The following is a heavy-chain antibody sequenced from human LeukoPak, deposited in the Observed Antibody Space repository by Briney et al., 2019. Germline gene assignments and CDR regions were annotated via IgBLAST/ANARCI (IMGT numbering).Heavy chain of an antibody. CDR1: GFTFSSHG. CDR2: ISYDGSSK. V-gene: IGHV3-30*18. Sequence: PGRSLRLSCAASGFTFSSHGMHWVRQAPGKGLEWVAVISYDGSSKYYKDSVKGRFNLSRDNSKSAVYLQMNSLRAEDTAVYYCAKRRTADTAMVTHYYGMDVWGQGTTVIVSS. D-gene: IGHD5-18*01. J-gene: IGHJ6*02. CDR3: AKRRTADTAMVTHYYGMDV.